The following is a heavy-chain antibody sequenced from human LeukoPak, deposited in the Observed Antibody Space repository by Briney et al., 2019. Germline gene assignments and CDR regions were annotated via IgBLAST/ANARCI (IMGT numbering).Heavy chain of an antibody. J-gene: IGHJ4*02. V-gene: IGHV3-11*04. Sequence: GGSLRLSCAASGFTFSDYYMSWIRQAPGKGLEWASYISFSGSTIYYADSVKGRFTISRDNAKNSLYLQMNSLRAEDTAVYYCARASSSWYYFDYWGQGTLVTVSS. CDR2: ISFSGSTI. CDR3: ARASSSWYYFDY. CDR1: GFTFSDYY. D-gene: IGHD6-13*01.